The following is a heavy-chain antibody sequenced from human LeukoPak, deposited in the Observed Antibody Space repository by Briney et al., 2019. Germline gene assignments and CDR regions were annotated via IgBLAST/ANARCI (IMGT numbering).Heavy chain of an antibody. CDR3: AKGPRLGYYDSSGYPLFDY. J-gene: IGHJ4*02. D-gene: IGHD3-22*01. CDR1: EFSFSSYW. Sequence: GGSLRLSCEGSEFSFSSYWMSWVRQAPGKGLEWVSAISGTGGNTYYADSVKGRFTISRDNSKNTLYLQMNSLRAEDTAVYYCAKGPRLGYYDSSGYPLFDYWGQGTLVTVSS. CDR2: ISGTGGNT. V-gene: IGHV3-23*01.